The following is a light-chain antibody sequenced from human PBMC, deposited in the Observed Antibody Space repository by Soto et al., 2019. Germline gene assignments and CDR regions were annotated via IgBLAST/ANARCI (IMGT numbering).Light chain of an antibody. V-gene: IGKV3-15*01. Sequence: EIMMTQSPATLSVSPGEGATLSCRASQSVRSSLAWYQQKPGQAPRLLIYGASTRATGIPARFSGSGSGTEFTLTINSLQSEDFAVYYCQQYNNWWTFGQGTKVEIK. CDR3: QQYNNWWT. J-gene: IGKJ1*01. CDR2: GAS. CDR1: QSVRSS.